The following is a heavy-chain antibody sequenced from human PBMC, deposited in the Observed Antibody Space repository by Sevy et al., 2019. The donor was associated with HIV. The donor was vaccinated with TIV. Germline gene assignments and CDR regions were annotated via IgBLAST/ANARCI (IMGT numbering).Heavy chain of an antibody. D-gene: IGHD6-19*01. Sequence: GGSLRLSCAASGFTFSSYAMSWVRQAPGKGLEWVSAISGSGGSTYYADSVKGRFTISRDNSKNTLYLQMNSLRAEDTAVYYCAKDRRVLGSGCYDLYWGQGTLVTVSS. V-gene: IGHV3-23*01. CDR2: ISGSGGST. J-gene: IGHJ4*02. CDR1: GFTFSSYA. CDR3: AKDRRVLGSGCYDLY.